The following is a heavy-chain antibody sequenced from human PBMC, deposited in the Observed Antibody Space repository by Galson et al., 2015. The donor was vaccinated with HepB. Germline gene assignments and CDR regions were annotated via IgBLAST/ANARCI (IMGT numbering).Heavy chain of an antibody. D-gene: IGHD3-3*01. CDR1: GFTFSSYG. CDR3: AKGGGSVLRFLEWLSHFDY. CDR2: ISYDGSNK. V-gene: IGHV3-30*18. J-gene: IGHJ4*02. Sequence: SLRLSCAASGFTFSSYGMHWVRQAPGKGLEWVAVISYDGSNKYYADSVKGRFTISRDNSKNTLYLQMNSLRAEDTAVYYCAKGGGSVLRFLEWLSHFDYWGQGTLVTVSS.